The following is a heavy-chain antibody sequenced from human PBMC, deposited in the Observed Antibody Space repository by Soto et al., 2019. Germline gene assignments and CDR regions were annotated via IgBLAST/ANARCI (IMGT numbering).Heavy chain of an antibody. Sequence: GGSLRLSCTASGFTFGDYAMSWVRQAPGKGLEWVGFIRSKAYGGTTEYAASVKGRFTIARDDSKSIAYLQMNSLKTEDTAVYYCTRGGGDGYNFYVDPWGQGTLVTVS. CDR1: GFTFGDYA. CDR2: IRSKAYGGTT. CDR3: TRGGGDGYNFYVDP. J-gene: IGHJ5*02. V-gene: IGHV3-49*04. D-gene: IGHD5-12*01.